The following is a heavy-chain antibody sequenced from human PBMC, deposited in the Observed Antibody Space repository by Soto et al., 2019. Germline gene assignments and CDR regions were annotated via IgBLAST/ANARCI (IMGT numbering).Heavy chain of an antibody. CDR2: ISWNGGSI. CDR3: ARRPTAFDI. Sequence: GGSLRLSCAASGFTFDDYAMHWVRQAPGKGLEWVSGISWNGGSIYYADSVKGRFTISRDNAKNSLYLQMNSLRAEDTARYYCARRPTAFDIWGQGTMVTVSS. V-gene: IGHV3-9*01. J-gene: IGHJ3*02. CDR1: GFTFDDYA.